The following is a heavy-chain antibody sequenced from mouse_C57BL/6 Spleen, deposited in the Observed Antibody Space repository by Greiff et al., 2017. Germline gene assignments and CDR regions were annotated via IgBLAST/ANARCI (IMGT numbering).Heavy chain of an antibody. CDR2: IDPETGGT. Sequence: QVQLQQSGAELVRPGASVTLSCKASGYTFTDYEMHWVKQTPVHGLEWIGAIDPETGGTAYNQKFKGKAILTADKSSSTAYMELRSLTSEDSAVYYCTRGIYYGNYPYARDDWGQGTSVTVSS. V-gene: IGHV1-15*01. D-gene: IGHD2-1*01. J-gene: IGHJ4*01. CDR3: TRGIYYGNYPYARDD. CDR1: GYTFTDYE.